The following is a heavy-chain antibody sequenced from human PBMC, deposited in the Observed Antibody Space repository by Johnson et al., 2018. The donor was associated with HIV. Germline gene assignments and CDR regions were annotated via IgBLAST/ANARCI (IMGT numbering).Heavy chain of an antibody. CDR1: GFTFSNAW. J-gene: IGHJ3*02. Sequence: QVQLVESGGGLVQPGGSLRLSCAASGFTFSNAWMSWVRQAPGKGLEWVAVISYDGSNKYYADSVKGRFTISRDNAKNSFYLQMNSLRAEDTAVYYCARSVNAGRPFDIWGQGTLVTVSS. V-gene: IGHV3-30*03. CDR2: ISYDGSNK. D-gene: IGHD2-8*01. CDR3: ARSVNAGRPFDI.